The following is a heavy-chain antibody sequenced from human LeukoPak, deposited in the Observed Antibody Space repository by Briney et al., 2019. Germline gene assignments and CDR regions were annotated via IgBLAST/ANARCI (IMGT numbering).Heavy chain of an antibody. Sequence: GGSLRLSCAASGFTFSSYWMHWVRQAPGKGLVWVSHITTDGSSTSYADSVKSRFIISRDNTKNTLYLQMNSLRPEDTAVYYCARDRGGSFDYWGQGTLVTVSS. D-gene: IGHD3-10*01. J-gene: IGHJ4*02. V-gene: IGHV3-74*01. CDR1: GFTFSSYW. CDR3: ARDRGGSFDY. CDR2: ITTDGSST.